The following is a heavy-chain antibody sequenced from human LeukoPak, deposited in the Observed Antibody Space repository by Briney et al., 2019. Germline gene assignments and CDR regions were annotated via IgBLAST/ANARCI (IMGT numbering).Heavy chain of an antibody. CDR2: IYTSGST. D-gene: IGHD2-15*01. CDR3: ARGSPSGASYFNY. V-gene: IGHV4-4*07. CDR1: GGSISSRY. J-gene: IGHJ4*02. Sequence: SETLSLTCTVSGGSISSRYWSWIRQPAGKGLEWIGRIYTSGSTHYNPSLKSRVSMSVDTSKAQFSLKLSSVTAADTAVYYCARGSPSGASYFNYWGQGTLATVSS.